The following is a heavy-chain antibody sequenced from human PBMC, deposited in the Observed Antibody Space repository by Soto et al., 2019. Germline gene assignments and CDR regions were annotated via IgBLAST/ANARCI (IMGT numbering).Heavy chain of an antibody. CDR3: ARHQIVGAPHDFDY. CDR1: GGSISSSRYY. J-gene: IGHJ4*02. V-gene: IGHV4-39*01. Sequence: SETLSLTCTVSGGSISSSRYYWGWIRQPPGKGLEWIGSIYYSGSTYYNPSLKSRVTISVDTSKNQFSLKLSSVTAADTAVYYCARHQIVGAPHDFDYWGQGTLVTGSS. D-gene: IGHD1-26*01. CDR2: IYYSGST.